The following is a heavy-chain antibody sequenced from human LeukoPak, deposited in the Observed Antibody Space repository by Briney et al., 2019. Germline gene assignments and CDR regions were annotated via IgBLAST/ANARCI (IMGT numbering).Heavy chain of an antibody. V-gene: IGHV7-4-1*02. CDR1: GYTFTSYA. Sequence: ASVKVSCKASGYTFTSYAMNWVRQAPGQGLEWMGWINTNTGNPTYAQGFTGRFVFSLDTSVSTAYLQISSLKAEDTVVYYCARYNSGFWSGYEYYYMDVWGKGTTVTVSS. CDR3: ARYNSGFWSGYEYYYMDV. D-gene: IGHD3-3*01. J-gene: IGHJ6*03. CDR2: INTNTGNP.